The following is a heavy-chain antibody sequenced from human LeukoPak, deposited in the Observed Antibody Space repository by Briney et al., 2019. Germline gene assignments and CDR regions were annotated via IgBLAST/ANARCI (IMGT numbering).Heavy chain of an antibody. D-gene: IGHD2-2*01. CDR1: GGSISSSSYY. J-gene: IGHJ1*01. CDR3: AIPLGYCSSTSCYEYFQH. Sequence: PSETLSLTCTVSGGSISSSSYYWGWIRQPPGTGLEWIGSIYYSGSTYYNPSLKSRVTISVDTSKNQFSLKLSSVTAADTAVYYCAIPLGYCSSTSCYEYFQHWGQGTLVTVSS. V-gene: IGHV4-39*01. CDR2: IYYSGST.